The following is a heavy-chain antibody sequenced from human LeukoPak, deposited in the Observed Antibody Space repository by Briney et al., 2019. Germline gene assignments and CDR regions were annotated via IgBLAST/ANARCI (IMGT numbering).Heavy chain of an antibody. CDR2: IYYSGST. J-gene: IGHJ4*02. Sequence: PSQTLSLTCTVSGGSISSGDYYWSWIRQPPGKRLEWIGYIYYSGSTYYNPSLKSRVTISVDTSKNQFSLKLSSVTAADTAVYYCARVPRGYSYGLLDYWGQGTLVTVSS. CDR3: ARVPRGYSYGLLDY. D-gene: IGHD5-18*01. V-gene: IGHV4-30-4*08. CDR1: GGSISSGDYY.